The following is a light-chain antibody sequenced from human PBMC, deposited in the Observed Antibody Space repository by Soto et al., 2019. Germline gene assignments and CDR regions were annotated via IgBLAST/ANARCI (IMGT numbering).Light chain of an antibody. V-gene: IGKV2D-30*01. CDR1: QSLVYSDGNTY. CDR2: KVS. J-gene: IGKJ3*01. CDR3: MQGTHWLGSFT. Sequence: DVVMTQSPLSLPVTLGQPASISCRSSQSLVYSDGNTYLNWFQQRPDQSPRRLIYKVSNWDSGVPDIFSGSGSGTDFTLKISRVEAEDVGVYYCMQGTHWLGSFTFGPGTKVDIK.